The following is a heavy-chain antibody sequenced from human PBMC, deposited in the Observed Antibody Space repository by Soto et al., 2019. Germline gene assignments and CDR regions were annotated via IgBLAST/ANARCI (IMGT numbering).Heavy chain of an antibody. Sequence: PSETLSLTCSVSGGSINSYWWSWIRQPAGKGLEWIGRVYSSGTTDYNPSLNSRATMSVETSKNKFSLKLSSMTAADQAAYYCAGGFGSFDYGGGYWGQGIQVTVSS. D-gene: IGHD3-16*01. J-gene: IGHJ4*02. V-gene: IGHV4-4*07. CDR3: AGGFGSFDYGGGY. CDR1: GGSINSYW. CDR2: VYSSGTT.